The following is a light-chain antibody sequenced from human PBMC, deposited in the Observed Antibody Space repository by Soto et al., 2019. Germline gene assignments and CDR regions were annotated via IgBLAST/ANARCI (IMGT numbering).Light chain of an antibody. J-gene: IGKJ1*01. CDR2: KAS. Sequence: DIQMTQSPSTLSGSVGDRVTITCRASQTIINWLAWYQQKPGKAPKLLIYKASTLEGEVPSRFSGSGSETEFTLTINSLQPDDSATYYCQQYHTYWWTFGQGTKV. CDR1: QTIINW. V-gene: IGKV1-5*03. CDR3: QQYHTYWWT.